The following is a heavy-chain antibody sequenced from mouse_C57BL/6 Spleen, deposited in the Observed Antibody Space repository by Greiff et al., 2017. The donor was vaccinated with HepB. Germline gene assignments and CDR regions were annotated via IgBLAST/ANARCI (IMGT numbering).Heavy chain of an antibody. V-gene: IGHV10-1*01. CDR2: IRSKSNNYAT. Sequence: EVMLVESGGGLVQPKGSLKLSCAASGFSFNTYAMNWVRQAPGKGLEWVARIRSKSNNYATYYADSVKDRFTISRDDSESMLYLQMNNLQTEDKAMYYCVRHGGWDPFAYWGQGTLVTVSA. D-gene: IGHD4-1*01. CDR1: GFSFNTYA. CDR3: VRHGGWDPFAY. J-gene: IGHJ3*01.